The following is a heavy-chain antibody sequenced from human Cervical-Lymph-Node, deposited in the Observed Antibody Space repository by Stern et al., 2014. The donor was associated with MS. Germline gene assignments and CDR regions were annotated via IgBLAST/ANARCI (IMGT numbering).Heavy chain of an antibody. CDR2: IYHIGST. CDR1: GGSISSGGYS. J-gene: IGHJ6*02. V-gene: IGHV4-30-2*01. CDR3: ARAPERTAYYYYYGMDV. D-gene: IGHD5-18*01. Sequence: QLHLQESGSGLVKPSQTLSLTCAVSGGSISSGGYSWSWIRQPPGKGLEWIGYIYHIGSTYYNPSLKSRVTISVDRSHNQISLKLSSVTAADTAVYYCARAPERTAYYYYYGMDVWGQGTTVTVSS.